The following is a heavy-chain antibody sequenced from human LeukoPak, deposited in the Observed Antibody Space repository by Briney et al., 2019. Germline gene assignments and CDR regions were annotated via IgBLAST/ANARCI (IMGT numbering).Heavy chain of an antibody. CDR1: GGSFSGHY. Sequence: PSETLSLTCVVYGGSFSGHYWNWIRQPPGKGLEWVGEINHSGSTKYNPSLKSRVTISVDTSKNQFSLKLSSVTAADTAVYYCARGGHRAAARLLVYWGQGTLVTVSS. CDR3: ARGGHRAAARLLVY. CDR2: INHSGST. V-gene: IGHV4-34*01. J-gene: IGHJ4*02. D-gene: IGHD6-13*01.